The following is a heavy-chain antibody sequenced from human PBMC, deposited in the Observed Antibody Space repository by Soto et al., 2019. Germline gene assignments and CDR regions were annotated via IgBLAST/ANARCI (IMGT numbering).Heavy chain of an antibody. V-gene: IGHV5-10-1*01. D-gene: IGHD6-13*01. CDR3: AREEIAAAGNYYYYYGMDV. CDR2: IDPSDSYT. Sequence: PGESLKISCKGSGYSFTSYWISWVRQMPGQGLEWMGRIDPSDSYTNYSPSFQGHVTISADKSISTAYLQWSSLKASDTAMYYCAREEIAAAGNYYYYYGMDVWGQGTTVTVSS. CDR1: GYSFTSYW. J-gene: IGHJ6*02.